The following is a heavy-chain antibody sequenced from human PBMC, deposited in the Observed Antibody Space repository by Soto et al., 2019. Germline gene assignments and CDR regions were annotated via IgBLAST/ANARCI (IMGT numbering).Heavy chain of an antibody. CDR2: IFYLGSS. V-gene: IGHV4-39*01. CDR1: GDSIISSDIY. D-gene: IGHD3-3*02. Sequence: QLQLQESGPGLVKPSETLSLTCTVSGDSIISSDIYWGWVRQPPGKGLEWIGSIFYLGSSYYNPSLKSRVTMSVDTSKNQFSLRLRSVTAADTALYFCARHSLALRKNNWFDPWGQGIMVTVSS. CDR3: ARHSLALRKNNWFDP. J-gene: IGHJ5*02.